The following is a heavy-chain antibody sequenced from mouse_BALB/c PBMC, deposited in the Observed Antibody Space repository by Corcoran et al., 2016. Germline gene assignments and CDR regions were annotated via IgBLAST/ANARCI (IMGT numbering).Heavy chain of an antibody. J-gene: IGHJ1*01. CDR2: INPYNDGT. D-gene: IGHD2-4*01. V-gene: IGHV1S136*01. Sequence: EVQLQQSGPELVKPGASVKMSCKASGYTFTSYVMHWVKQKPGQGLEWIGYINPYNDGTKYNEKFKGKATLTSDKSSSTAYMELSSLTSEDSAVYYCAIRSTMITTGYFDVWGAGTTVTVSS. CDR3: AIRSTMITTGYFDV. CDR1: GYTFTSYV.